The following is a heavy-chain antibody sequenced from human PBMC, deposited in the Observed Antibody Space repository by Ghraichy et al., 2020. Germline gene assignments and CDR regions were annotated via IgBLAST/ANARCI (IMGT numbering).Heavy chain of an antibody. J-gene: IGHJ4*02. D-gene: IGHD3-22*01. V-gene: IGHV4-59*01. CDR2: IYYSGST. CDR1: GGSISSYY. CDR3: ARARPYYDSSGSYAGYLFDY. Sequence: SETLSLTCTVSGGSISSYYWSWIRQPPGKGLEWIGYIYYSGSTNYNPSLKSRVTISVDTSKNQFSLKLSSVTAADTAVYYCARARPYYDSSGSYAGYLFDYWGQGTLVTVSS.